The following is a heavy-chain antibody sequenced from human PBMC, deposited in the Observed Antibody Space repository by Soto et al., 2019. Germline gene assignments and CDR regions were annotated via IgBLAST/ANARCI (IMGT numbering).Heavy chain of an antibody. CDR2: IIPIFGTA. CDR3: ARLVGYARGAFDI. D-gene: IGHD2-8*02. CDR1: GGTFSSYA. V-gene: IGHV1-69*13. J-gene: IGHJ3*02. Sequence: SVKVSCKASGGTFSSYAISWVRQAPGQGLEWMGGIIPIFGTANYAQKFQGRVMITADESTSTAYMELSSLRSEDTAVYYCARLVGYARGAFDIWGQGTMVTVSS.